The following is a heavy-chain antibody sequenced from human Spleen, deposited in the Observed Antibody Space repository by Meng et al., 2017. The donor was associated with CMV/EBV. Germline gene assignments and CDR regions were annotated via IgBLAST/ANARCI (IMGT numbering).Heavy chain of an antibody. V-gene: IGHV1-8*01. Sequence: KVSCKTSGYTFTSYEINWVRQATGQGLEWVGWVNPYSGNTGYAQKFQGRVTMTRNTSISTAYMELTSLTSEDTAIYYCARGRDPPRYWGQGTLVTVSS. J-gene: IGHJ4*02. CDR1: GYTFTSYE. D-gene: IGHD5-24*01. CDR2: VNPYSGNT. CDR3: ARGRDPPRY.